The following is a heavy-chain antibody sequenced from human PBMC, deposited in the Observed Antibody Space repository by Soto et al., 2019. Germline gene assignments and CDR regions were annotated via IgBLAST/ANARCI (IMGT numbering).Heavy chain of an antibody. V-gene: IGHV1-8*01. D-gene: IGHD1-26*01. CDR3: ARYSGSYYLYYYYGMDV. CDR2: MNPNSGNT. Sequence: GASVKVSCKASGYTFTSYDINWVRQATGQGLEWMGWMNPNSGNTGYAQKFQGRVTMTRNTSISTAYMELSSLRSEDTAVYYCARYSGSYYLYYYYGMDVWGQGTTVTVSS. CDR1: GYTFTSYD. J-gene: IGHJ6*02.